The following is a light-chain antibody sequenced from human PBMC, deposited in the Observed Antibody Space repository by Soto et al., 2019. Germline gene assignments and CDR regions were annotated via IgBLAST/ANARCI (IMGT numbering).Light chain of an antibody. CDR1: SSHMATKP. CDR2: SNN. J-gene: IGLJ1*01. Sequence: QSLLTQPPSSSVTRGQMVTISWSGSSSHMATKPVYWYEQLPGTAPKLLIYSNNQRPSGVPDRFSGSKSGTSASLAISGIQSEDEADYYCASWDDSLIGYVLGAGTKVTVL. CDR3: ASWDDSLIGYV. V-gene: IGLV1-44*01.